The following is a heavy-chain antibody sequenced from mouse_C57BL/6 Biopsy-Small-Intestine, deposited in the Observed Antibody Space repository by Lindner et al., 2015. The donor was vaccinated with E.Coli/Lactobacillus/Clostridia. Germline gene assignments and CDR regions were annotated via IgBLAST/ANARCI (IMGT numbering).Heavy chain of an antibody. D-gene: IGHD2-14*01. J-gene: IGHJ3*01. CDR2: ISDGGSYT. CDR1: GFTFSSYA. Sequence: VQLQESGGGLVKPGGSLKLSCAASGFTFSSYAMSWVRQTPEKRLEWVATISDGGSYTYYPDNVKGRFTISRDNAKNNLYLQMSHLKSEDTAMYYCAKGYYRPAWFAYWGQGTLVTVSA. V-gene: IGHV5-4*01. CDR3: AKGYYRPAWFAY.